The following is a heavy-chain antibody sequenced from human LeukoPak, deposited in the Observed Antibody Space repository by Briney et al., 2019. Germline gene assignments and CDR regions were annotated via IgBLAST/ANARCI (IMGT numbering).Heavy chain of an antibody. Sequence: SETLSLTCTVSGGSISSSSYYWGWIRQPPGKGLEWIGSIYYSGSTYYNPSLKSRVTISVDTSKNQFSLKLSSVTAADTAVYYCARYYYYYDSSGYSTDYFDYWGQGTLVTVSS. CDR1: GGSISSSSYY. D-gene: IGHD3-22*01. CDR2: IYYSGST. J-gene: IGHJ4*02. V-gene: IGHV4-39*01. CDR3: ARYYYYYDSSGYSTDYFDY.